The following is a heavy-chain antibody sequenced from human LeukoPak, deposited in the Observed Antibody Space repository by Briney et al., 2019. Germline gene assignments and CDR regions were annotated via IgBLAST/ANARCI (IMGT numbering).Heavy chain of an antibody. CDR3: PRAAVSCSGSTCFSS. J-gene: IGHJ5*02. Sequence: ASVRVSCTASGYTFTSYGMSWVRQAPGQGLEWIGWINTNAGNPTYAEGLTGRFVFSLDTSVSTAYLQISSLKAEDTAVYYCPRAAVSCSGSTCFSSWGQGTLVTVSS. D-gene: IGHD2-15*01. V-gene: IGHV7-4-1*02. CDR1: GYTFTSYG. CDR2: INTNAGNP.